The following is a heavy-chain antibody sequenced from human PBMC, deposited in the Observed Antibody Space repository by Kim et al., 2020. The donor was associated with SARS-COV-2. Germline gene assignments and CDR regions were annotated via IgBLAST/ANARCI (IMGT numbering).Heavy chain of an antibody. CDR3: AVGYSYGYS. Sequence: GTANYAQNFQGRVTITADESTSTAYMELSSLRSEDTAVYYCAVGYSYGYSWGQGTLVTVSS. CDR2: GTA. D-gene: IGHD5-18*01. J-gene: IGHJ4*02. V-gene: IGHV1-69*01.